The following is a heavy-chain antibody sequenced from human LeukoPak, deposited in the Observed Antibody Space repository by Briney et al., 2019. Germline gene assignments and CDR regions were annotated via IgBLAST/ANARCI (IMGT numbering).Heavy chain of an antibody. J-gene: IGHJ4*02. V-gene: IGHV1-8*01. CDR2: MNPNSGNT. CDR3: ARVIESRYCTNGVCPYYFDY. D-gene: IGHD2-8*01. CDR1: GYTFTSYD. Sequence: ASVKVSCKASGYTFTSYDINWVRQATGQGLEWMGWMNPNSGNTGYAQKFQGRVTMTRNTSISTAYMELSSLRSDNTAVYYCARVIESRYCTNGVCPYYFDYWGQGTLVTVSS.